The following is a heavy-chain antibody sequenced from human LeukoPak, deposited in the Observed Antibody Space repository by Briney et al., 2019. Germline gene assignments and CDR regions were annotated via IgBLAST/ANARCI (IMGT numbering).Heavy chain of an antibody. V-gene: IGHV3-48*01. CDR1: GFSFSSYN. CDR3: AREGLFSTNPDY. Sequence: GGSLRLSCAASGFSFSSYNMNWVRQAPGKGLEWVSYISTSRTMYYADSVKGRFTISRDNTKNSLFLQMNSLRAEDTAVYYCAREGLFSTNPDYWGQGTLVTVSS. CDR2: ISTSRTM. J-gene: IGHJ4*02. D-gene: IGHD2-2*01.